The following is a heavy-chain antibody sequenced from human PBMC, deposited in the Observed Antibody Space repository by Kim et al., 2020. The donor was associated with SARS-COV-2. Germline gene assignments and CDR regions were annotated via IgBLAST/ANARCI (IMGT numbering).Heavy chain of an antibody. D-gene: IGHD3-22*01. J-gene: IGHJ3*02. CDR3: AREDSSGYYDNDAFDI. CDR1: GFTFSSYS. Sequence: GGSLRLSCAASGFTFSSYSMNWVRQAPGKGLEWVSSISSSSSYIYYADSVKGRFTISRDNAKNSLYLQMNSLRAEDTAVYYCAREDSSGYYDNDAFDIWGQGTMVTVSS. V-gene: IGHV3-21*01. CDR2: ISSSSSYI.